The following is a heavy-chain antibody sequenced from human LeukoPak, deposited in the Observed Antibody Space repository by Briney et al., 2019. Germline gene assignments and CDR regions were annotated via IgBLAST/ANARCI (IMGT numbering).Heavy chain of an antibody. D-gene: IGHD1-1*01. J-gene: IGHJ4*02. CDR2: IGTAGDT. CDR1: GFTFSSYS. CDR3: ARVAKERVGGVYYFDY. Sequence: QSGGSLRLSCAASGFTFSSYSMNWVRQAPGKGLEWVSAIGTAGDTYYTGSVKGRFTISRENAKNSLYLQMNSLRAGDTAVYYCARVAKERVGGVYYFDYWGQGTLVTVSS. V-gene: IGHV3-13*01.